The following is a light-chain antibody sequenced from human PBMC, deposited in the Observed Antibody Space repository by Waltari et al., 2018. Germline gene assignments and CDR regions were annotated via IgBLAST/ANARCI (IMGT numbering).Light chain of an antibody. CDR1: QSLATY. CDR2: AAS. V-gene: IGKV1-39*01. Sequence: DIQMTQSPSSLSASVGDRVTITCRASQSLATYLSWSQQKPGKAPKFLIYAASGLQLGVPSRFSGSGSGTDFTLTISSLQPEDFATYYCQQSYSMFALTFGGGTKVEIK. CDR3: QQSYSMFALT. J-gene: IGKJ4*01.